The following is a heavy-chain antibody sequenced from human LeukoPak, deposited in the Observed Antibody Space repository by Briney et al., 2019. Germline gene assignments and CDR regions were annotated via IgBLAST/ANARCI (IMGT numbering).Heavy chain of an antibody. Sequence: GGSLRLSCAASGFTFDDYGMSWVRQAPGKGLEWVSGINWNGGSTGYADSVKGRFTISRDNSKNTLYLQMNSLRAEDTAVYYCAKGVYYYYYYMDVWGKGTTVTVSS. V-gene: IGHV3-20*04. CDR1: GFTFDDYG. CDR3: AKGVYYYYYYMDV. J-gene: IGHJ6*03. CDR2: INWNGGST.